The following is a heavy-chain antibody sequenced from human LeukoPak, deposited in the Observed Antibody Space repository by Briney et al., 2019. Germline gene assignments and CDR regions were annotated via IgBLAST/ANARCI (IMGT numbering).Heavy chain of an antibody. J-gene: IGHJ4*02. CDR2: IKEDGSEK. CDR3: AREVYSSGWSSFDY. CDR1: GFTFRTYW. D-gene: IGHD6-19*01. Sequence: GGSLRLSCAASGFTFRTYWMSWVRQAPGKGLEWVATIKEDGSEKYYVDSVKGRFTISRDNAKSSLDLQMNSLRAEDTAVYYCAREVYSSGWSSFDYWGQGTLVTVSS. V-gene: IGHV3-7*01.